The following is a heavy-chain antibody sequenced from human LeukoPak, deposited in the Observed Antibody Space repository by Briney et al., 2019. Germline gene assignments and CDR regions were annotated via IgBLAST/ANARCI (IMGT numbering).Heavy chain of an antibody. CDR3: ARDNHNWNPLGAVWEYYMDV. V-gene: IGHV1-2*02. J-gene: IGHJ6*03. CDR2: INPNSGGT. D-gene: IGHD1-1*01. CDR1: GYTFTGYY. Sequence: ASVKVSCKASGYTFTGYYIHWVRQAPGQGLEWMGWINPNSGGTNYAQKFQGRVTMTRDTSISTAYMDLSRLRSDDTAVYYCARDNHNWNPLGAVWEYYMDVWGKGTTVTISS.